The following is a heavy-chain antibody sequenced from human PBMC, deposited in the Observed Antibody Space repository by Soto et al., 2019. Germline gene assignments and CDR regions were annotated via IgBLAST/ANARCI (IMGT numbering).Heavy chain of an antibody. J-gene: IGHJ4*02. Sequence: PGGSRRLSCATSGFTFSSYPIHWVRQAPGKGPVWVSRITEDGSGTTYADSVKGRFTVTRDNAKNTMYLQMSGLGAEDTAVYHCVRGTNGWRGMDYWGQGTLVTVSS. D-gene: IGHD2-8*01. CDR2: ITEDGSGT. CDR3: VRGTNGWRGMDY. CDR1: GFTFSSYP. V-gene: IGHV3-74*01.